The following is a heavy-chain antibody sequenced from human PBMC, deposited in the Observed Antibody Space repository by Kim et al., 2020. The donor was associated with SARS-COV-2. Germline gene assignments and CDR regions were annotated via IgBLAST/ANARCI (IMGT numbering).Heavy chain of an antibody. CDR1: GYTFTSYA. CDR3: ARDPPSLEYSSSSGDDY. D-gene: IGHD6-6*01. J-gene: IGHJ4*02. CDR2: INAGNGNT. Sequence: ASVKVSCKASGYTFTSYAMHWVRQAPGQRLEWMGWINAGNGNTKYSQKFQGRVTITRDTSASTAYRELSSLRSEDTAVYYCARDPPSLEYSSSSGDDYWGQGTLVTVSS. V-gene: IGHV1-3*01.